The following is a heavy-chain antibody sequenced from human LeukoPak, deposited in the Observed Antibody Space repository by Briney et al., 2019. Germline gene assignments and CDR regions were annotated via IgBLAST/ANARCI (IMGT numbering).Heavy chain of an antibody. V-gene: IGHV1-2*02. J-gene: IGHJ4*02. Sequence: ASVKVSCKASGYTFTGYYMHWVRQAPGQGLEWMGWINPNSGGTNYAQKFQCRVTMTRDTSISTAYMELSRLRSDDTAVYYCARDWDSSSWGALDYWGQGTLVTVSS. D-gene: IGHD6-13*01. CDR2: INPNSGGT. CDR1: GYTFTGYY. CDR3: ARDWDSSSWGALDY.